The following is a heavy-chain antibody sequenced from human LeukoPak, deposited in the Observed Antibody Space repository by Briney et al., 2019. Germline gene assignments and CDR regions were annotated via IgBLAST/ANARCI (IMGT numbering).Heavy chain of an antibody. CDR3: AKEGTGIHFDY. V-gene: IGHV3-30-3*01. D-gene: IGHD1-1*01. CDR1: GFTFSSYT. J-gene: IGHJ4*02. CDR2: ISYDGGNT. Sequence: PGGSLRLSCAASGFTFSSYTMNWVRQAPGKGLEWVAEISYDGGNTYYADSVKGRFTTSRDNSKNTLYLQMDSLRAEDTAVYYCAKEGTGIHFDYWGQGTLVTVSS.